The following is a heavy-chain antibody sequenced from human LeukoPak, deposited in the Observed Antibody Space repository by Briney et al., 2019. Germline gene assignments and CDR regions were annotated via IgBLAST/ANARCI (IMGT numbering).Heavy chain of an antibody. V-gene: IGHV4-39*07. D-gene: IGHD6-19*01. CDR3: ATFMGSSGT. CDR2: IYYSGST. Sequence: PSETLSLTCTVSGGSISSSSYYWGWIRQPPGKGLEWIGSIYYSGSTYYNPSLKSRVTISVDTSKNQFSLKLSSVTAADTAVYYCATFMGSSGTWGQGTLVTVSS. CDR1: GGSISSSSYY. J-gene: IGHJ5*02.